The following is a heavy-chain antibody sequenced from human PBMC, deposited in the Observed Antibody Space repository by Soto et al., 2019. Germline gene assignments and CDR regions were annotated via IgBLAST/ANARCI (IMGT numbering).Heavy chain of an antibody. Sequence: GGSLRLSCAASGFTFSSYAMSWVRQAPGKGLEWVSAISGSGGSTYYADSVKGRFTISRDNSKNTLYLQMNSLRAEDTAVYYCAKAPGAYYYYGMDVWGQGTTVTVSS. J-gene: IGHJ6*02. D-gene: IGHD7-27*01. CDR3: AKAPGAYYYYGMDV. CDR2: ISGSGGST. V-gene: IGHV3-23*01. CDR1: GFTFSSYA.